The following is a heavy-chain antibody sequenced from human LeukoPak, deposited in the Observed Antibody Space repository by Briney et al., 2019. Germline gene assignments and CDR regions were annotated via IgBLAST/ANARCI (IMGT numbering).Heavy chain of an antibody. CDR2: IYYSGST. V-gene: IGHV4-39*02. J-gene: IGHJ4*02. CDR1: GGSISSSSYY. Sequence: PSETLSLTCTVSGGSISSSSYYWGWIRQPPGKGLEWIGSIYYSGSTYYNPSLKSRVTISVDTSKNQFSLKLSSVTAADTAVYYCARDPGKFDYWGQGTLITVSS. CDR3: ARDPGKFDY.